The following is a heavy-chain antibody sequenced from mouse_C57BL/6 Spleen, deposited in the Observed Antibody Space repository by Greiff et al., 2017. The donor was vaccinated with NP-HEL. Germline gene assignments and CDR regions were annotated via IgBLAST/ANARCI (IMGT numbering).Heavy chain of an antibody. D-gene: IGHD2-3*01. CDR2: INPNYGTT. CDR1: GYSFTDYN. J-gene: IGHJ3*01. CDR3: ATSPLYDGYYGLFAY. V-gene: IGHV1-39*01. Sequence: EVQLQQSGPELVKPGASVKISCKASGYSFTDYNMNWVKQSNGKSLEWIGEINPNYGTTSYNQKFKGKATLTVDKSSSTAYMQLNSLTSEDSAVYYCATSPLYDGYYGLFAYWGQGTLVTVSA.